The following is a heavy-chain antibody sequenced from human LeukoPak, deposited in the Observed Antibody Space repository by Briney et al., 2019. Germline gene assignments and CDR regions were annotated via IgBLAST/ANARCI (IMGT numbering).Heavy chain of an antibody. CDR3: ARDIRPDALDI. Sequence: QPGGSLRLSCAASGFTFSSYSMNWVRQAPGKGLEWVSHISSSSSAIYYADSVKGRFTISRDNAKNSLYMQMNMLRAEDTAVYYCARDIRPDALDIWGQGTMVTVSS. CDR1: GFTFSSYS. J-gene: IGHJ3*02. CDR2: ISSSSSAI. D-gene: IGHD2-21*01. V-gene: IGHV3-48*04.